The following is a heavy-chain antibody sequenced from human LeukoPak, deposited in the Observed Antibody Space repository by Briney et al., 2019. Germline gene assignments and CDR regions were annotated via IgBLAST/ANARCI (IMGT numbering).Heavy chain of an antibody. CDR1: GFNFSIYW. Sequence: PGGSLRLSCAASGFNFSIYWMHWVRQAPGKGLVWVSRINSDGRSTSYADSVKGRFTISRDNAKNTLYLQMNSLRAEDTAVYYCARGLLEGRFLEWLYAFDIWGQGTMVTVSS. D-gene: IGHD3-3*01. V-gene: IGHV3-74*01. J-gene: IGHJ3*02. CDR2: INSDGRST. CDR3: ARGLLEGRFLEWLYAFDI.